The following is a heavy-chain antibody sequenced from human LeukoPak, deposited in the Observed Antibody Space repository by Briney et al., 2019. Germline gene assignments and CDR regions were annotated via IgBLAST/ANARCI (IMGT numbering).Heavy chain of an antibody. CDR1: GFTFDDYG. Sequence: GGSLRLSCAASGFTFDDYGMTWVRQAPGRGLEWVSGINWNGGGTGYADSVKGRFTISRDNAKNSLYLQMNSLRAEDTAFYYCARSGGYSLARDWFDPWGQGTLVTVSS. CDR3: ARSGGYSLARDWFDP. CDR2: INWNGGGT. D-gene: IGHD2-15*01. V-gene: IGHV3-20*04. J-gene: IGHJ5*02.